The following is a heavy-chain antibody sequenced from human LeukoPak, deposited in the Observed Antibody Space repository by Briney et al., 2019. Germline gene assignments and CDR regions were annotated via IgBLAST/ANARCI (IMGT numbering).Heavy chain of an antibody. CDR3: ARNQGPLRGAFDI. V-gene: IGHV1-46*03. Sequence: ASVKVSCKAYGNTFTSSYLHWVRQAPGQGLEWMGIINPSGHSTSYAQKFQGRVTMTRDTSTSTVYMELSSLRSEDAAVYYCARNQGPLRGAFDIWGQGTMVTVSS. J-gene: IGHJ3*02. D-gene: IGHD1-14*01. CDR1: GNTFTSSY. CDR2: INPSGHST.